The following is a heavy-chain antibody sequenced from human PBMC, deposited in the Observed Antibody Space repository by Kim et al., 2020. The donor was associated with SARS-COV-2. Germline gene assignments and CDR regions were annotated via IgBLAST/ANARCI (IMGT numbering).Heavy chain of an antibody. J-gene: IGHJ4*02. V-gene: IGHV6-1*01. D-gene: IGHD6-19*01. CDR3: ARNIAVTGTFDY. Sequence: DYEVSVKSRITINPDTTKNPFSRQLNSVTPEDTAVYYCARNIAVTGTFDYWGQGTLVTVSS.